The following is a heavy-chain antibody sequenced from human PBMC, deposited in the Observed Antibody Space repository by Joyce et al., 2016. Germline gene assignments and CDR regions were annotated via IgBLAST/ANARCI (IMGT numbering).Heavy chain of an antibody. D-gene: IGHD6-19*01. Sequence: QVHLMQSGAEVKKPGASVKVSCRTSGYSFSSYGISWVRQAPGQGLEWMGWISGYDGNTFYAQKVQARVTMNTDTSTSTAYMELRSLRADDTAVYYCVRDSSGWSRDIDYWGQGTLVSVSS. CDR1: GYSFSSYG. V-gene: IGHV1-18*01. CDR3: VRDSSGWSRDIDY. CDR2: ISGYDGNT. J-gene: IGHJ4*02.